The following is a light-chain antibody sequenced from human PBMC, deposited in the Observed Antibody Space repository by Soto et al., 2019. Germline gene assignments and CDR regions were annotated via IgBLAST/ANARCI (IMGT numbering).Light chain of an antibody. V-gene: IGKV1-5*03. CDR3: QQLNSYPLT. Sequence: DIQMTQSPSTLSASVGDRVTITCRASQSISTWLAWYQQEPGKAPKLLIHKASSLQSGVPSRFSGSGSGTDFTLTISSLQPEDFATYYCQQLNSYPLTFGQGTKVDIK. J-gene: IGKJ1*01. CDR2: KAS. CDR1: QSISTW.